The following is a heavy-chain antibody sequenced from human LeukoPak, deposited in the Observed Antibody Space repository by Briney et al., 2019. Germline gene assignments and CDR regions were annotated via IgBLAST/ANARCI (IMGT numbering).Heavy chain of an antibody. CDR3: AKEPHYYDSSGYY. V-gene: IGHV3-43*02. Sequence: PGGSLRLPCAASGFTFDDYAMHWVRQAPGKGLEWVSLISGDGDITYYTDSVKGRFTISRDNRKNSLYLQMSSLRTEDTALYYCAKEPHYYDSSGYYWGQGTLVTVSS. J-gene: IGHJ4*02. D-gene: IGHD3-22*01. CDR2: ISGDGDIT. CDR1: GFTFDDYA.